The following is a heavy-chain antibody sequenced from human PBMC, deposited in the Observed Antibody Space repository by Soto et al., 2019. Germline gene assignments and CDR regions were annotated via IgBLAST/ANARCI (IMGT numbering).Heavy chain of an antibody. CDR2: IYYSGST. J-gene: IGHJ4*02. Sequence: SETLSLTCTVSGGSISSGVYYWIWIRQPPGKGLDWIGYIYYSGSTYYNPSLKSRVTISVDTSKSQFSLKLSSVTAADTAVYYCARVSLRGYFDYWGQGALVTVSS. V-gene: IGHV4-30-4*01. CDR3: ARVSLRGYFDY. CDR1: GGSISSGVYY. D-gene: IGHD3-3*01.